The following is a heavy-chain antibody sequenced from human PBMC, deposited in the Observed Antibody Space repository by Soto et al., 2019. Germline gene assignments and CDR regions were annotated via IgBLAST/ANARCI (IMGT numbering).Heavy chain of an antibody. D-gene: IGHD4-17*01. J-gene: IGHJ4*02. CDR2: ISAYNGNT. CDR1: GYTFTSYG. Sequence: QVQLVQSGAEVKKPGASVKVSCKASGYTFTSYGISWVRQAPGQGLEWMGWISAYNGNTNYAQKLQGRVTMTTDTAQSTASVELRSLRSDDTAVYYYAGGTTVETGNYWGQGTLVTVSS. CDR3: AGGTTVETGNY. V-gene: IGHV1-18*01.